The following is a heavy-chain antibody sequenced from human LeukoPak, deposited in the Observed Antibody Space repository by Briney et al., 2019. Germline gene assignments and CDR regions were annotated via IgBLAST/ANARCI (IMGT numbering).Heavy chain of an antibody. CDR2: IHPSTGNP. V-gene: IGHV7-4-1*02. D-gene: IGHD3-16*02. J-gene: IGHJ4*02. CDR1: GYTFTDYA. Sequence: GASVKVSCKASGYTFTDYAMNWVRQAPGQGLEWMGWIHPSTGNPTYAQGFTGRFVFSLDTSVSTTYLQISGLKAEDTAVYFCARAFQSLGGLSLPDYWGQGTLVTASS. CDR3: ARAFQSLGGLSLPDY.